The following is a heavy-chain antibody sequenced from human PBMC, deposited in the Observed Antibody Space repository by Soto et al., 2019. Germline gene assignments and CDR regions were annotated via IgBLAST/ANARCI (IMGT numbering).Heavy chain of an antibody. CDR3: ARHLGGNHYYYGMDV. CDR2: IYYSGST. V-gene: IGHV4-59*01. Sequence: SETLSLTCTVSGGSISSYYWSWIRQPPGKGLEWIGYIYYSGSTNYNPSLKSRVTISVDTSKNQFSLKLSSVTAADTAVYYCARHLGGNHYYYGMDVWGQGTTVTVSS. D-gene: IGHD3-16*01. CDR1: GGSISSYY. J-gene: IGHJ6*02.